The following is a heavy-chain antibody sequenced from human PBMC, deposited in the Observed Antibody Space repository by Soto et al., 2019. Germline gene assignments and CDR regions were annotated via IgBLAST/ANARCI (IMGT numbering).Heavy chain of an antibody. J-gene: IGHJ4*02. V-gene: IGHV1-69*02. CDR3: ARAGGIAAAGDFDY. Sequence: QVQLVQSGAEVKKPGSSVKVSCKASGGTFSSYTISWVRQAPGQGLEWMGRIIPILGIANYAQKFQGRVTITADKSTSTAYMELSSLRSEDTAVYYCARAGGIAAAGDFDYWGQGTLVTVSS. CDR1: GGTFSSYT. D-gene: IGHD6-13*01. CDR2: IIPILGIA.